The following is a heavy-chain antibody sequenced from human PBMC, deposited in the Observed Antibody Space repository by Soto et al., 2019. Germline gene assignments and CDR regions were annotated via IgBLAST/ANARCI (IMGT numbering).Heavy chain of an antibody. Sequence: EVQLLESGGDLVQPGGSLRLACAASGFSFSSYAMVWVRQAPGKGLEWVSVISARGGSSYFADSVKGRFTISRDNSKNVLSLEMNSLRAEDTAIYFCAKGSIEYSASGDHGGQGTLVLVSA. D-gene: IGHD5-12*01. J-gene: IGHJ4*02. CDR2: ISARGGSS. V-gene: IGHV3-23*01. CDR1: GFSFSSYA. CDR3: AKGSIEYSASGDH.